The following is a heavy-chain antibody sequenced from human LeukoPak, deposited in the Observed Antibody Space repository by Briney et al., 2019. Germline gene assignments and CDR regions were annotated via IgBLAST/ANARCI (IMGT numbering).Heavy chain of an antibody. V-gene: IGHV4-4*09. J-gene: IGHJ6*03. Sequence: SETLSLTCAVYGGSFSGYYWSWIRQPPGKGLEWIGYIYTSGSTNYNPSLKSRVSISLDTSKNQFSLRLSSVTAADTAVYYCARLENMGNSYYYMDVWGKGTTVAVSS. CDR3: ARLENMGNSYYYMDV. CDR2: IYTSGST. CDR1: GGSFSGYY. D-gene: IGHD1-26*01.